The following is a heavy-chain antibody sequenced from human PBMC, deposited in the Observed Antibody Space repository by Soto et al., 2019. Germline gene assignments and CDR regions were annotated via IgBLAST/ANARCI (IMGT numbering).Heavy chain of an antibody. CDR2: ITSDGSST. J-gene: IGHJ6*02. CDR1: GFSFSTYG. Sequence: GGSLRLSCAASGFSFSTYGMSWVRQAPGKGLQWVSRITSDGSSTSYADSVKGRFTISRDNAKNTLYLQMNSLRAEDTAVYYCARGDTAMVTVYYYYYGMDVWGQGTTVTVSS. CDR3: ARGDTAMVTVYYYYYGMDV. D-gene: IGHD5-18*01. V-gene: IGHV3-74*01.